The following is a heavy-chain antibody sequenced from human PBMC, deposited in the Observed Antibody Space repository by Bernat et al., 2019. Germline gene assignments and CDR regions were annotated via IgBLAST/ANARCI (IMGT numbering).Heavy chain of an antibody. CDR1: GFTFSSYG. Sequence: QVQLVESGGGVVQPGRSLRLSCAASGFTFSSYGMHWVRQAPGKGLEWVAVISYDGSNKYYADSVKGRFIISRDNSKNTLYLQMNSLRAEDTAVYYCAVGRQYYFDYWGQGTLVTVSS. CDR2: ISYDGSNK. D-gene: IGHD2-15*01. J-gene: IGHJ4*02. V-gene: IGHV3-30*03. CDR3: AVGRQYYFDY.